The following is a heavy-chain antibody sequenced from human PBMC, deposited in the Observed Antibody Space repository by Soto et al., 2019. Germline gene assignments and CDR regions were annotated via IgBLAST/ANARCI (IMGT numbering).Heavy chain of an antibody. CDR3: AKAIYGPTNPWFDP. CDR1: GFTFDDYT. D-gene: IGHD3-10*01. J-gene: IGHJ5*02. V-gene: IGHV3-43*01. Sequence: PGGSLRLSCAASGFTFDDYTMHWVRQAPGKGLEWVSLISWDGGSTYFADSVKGRFTISRDNSKNSLYLQMNSLRTEDTALYYCAKAIYGPTNPWFDPWGQGTLVTVSS. CDR2: ISWDGGST.